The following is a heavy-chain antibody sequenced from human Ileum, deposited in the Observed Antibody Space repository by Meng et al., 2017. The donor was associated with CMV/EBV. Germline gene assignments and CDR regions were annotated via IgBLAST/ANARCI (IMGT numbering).Heavy chain of an antibody. CDR3: AKDGRSGYSHTCFYP. V-gene: IGHV3-9*01. J-gene: IGHJ5*02. Sequence: GGSLRLSCATSGFTFDDYAMHWVRQVPGKGLEWVSGISWNGAVIGYADSVQGRFTISRDNAKNTLYLQMKSLRTEDTAVYHCAKDGRSGYSHTCFYPWGQGTLVTVSS. CDR2: ISWNGAVI. D-gene: IGHD6-25*01. CDR1: GFTFDDYA.